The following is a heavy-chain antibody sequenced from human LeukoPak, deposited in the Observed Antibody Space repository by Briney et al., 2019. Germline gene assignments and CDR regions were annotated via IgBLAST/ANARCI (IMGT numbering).Heavy chain of an antibody. CDR2: INHSGST. V-gene: IGHV4-34*01. Sequence: SETLSLTCAAYGGSFSGYYWSWIRQPPGKGLEWIGEINHSGSTNYNPSLKSRVTISVDTSKNQFSLKLSSVTAADTAVYYCASADYYDSSGYYSPFNYWGQGTLVTVSS. J-gene: IGHJ4*02. D-gene: IGHD3-22*01. CDR1: GGSFSGYY. CDR3: ASADYYDSSGYYSPFNY.